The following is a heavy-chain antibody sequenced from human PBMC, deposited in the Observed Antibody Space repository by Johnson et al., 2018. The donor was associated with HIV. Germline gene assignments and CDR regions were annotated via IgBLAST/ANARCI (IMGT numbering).Heavy chain of an antibody. Sequence: VQLVESGGGVVQPGRSLRLSCAASGFSFSNYGMHWVRQAPGKGLEWVVVISYDGSKNSFADSVKGRFTVSRDNSKNTLHLQMSNLRPEDTAVYYCARGSITMITVGAFDIWGQGTVVTVSS. V-gene: IGHV3-30*03. D-gene: IGHD3-22*01. CDR3: ARGSITMITVGAFDI. J-gene: IGHJ3*02. CDR1: GFSFSNYG. CDR2: ISYDGSKN.